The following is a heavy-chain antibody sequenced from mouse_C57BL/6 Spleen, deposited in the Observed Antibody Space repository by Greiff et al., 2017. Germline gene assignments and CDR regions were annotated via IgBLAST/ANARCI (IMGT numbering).Heavy chain of an antibody. D-gene: IGHD1-1*01. CDR1: GYTFTDYY. J-gene: IGHJ2*01. Sequence: VQLQQSGPELVKPGASVKISCKASGYTFTDYYMNWVKQSHGKSLEWIGDINPNNGGTSYNQKFKGKATLTVDKSSSTAYMELRSLTSEDSAVYYCARAFITTVVDFDYWGQGTTLTVSS. CDR3: ARAFITTVVDFDY. CDR2: INPNNGGT. V-gene: IGHV1-26*01.